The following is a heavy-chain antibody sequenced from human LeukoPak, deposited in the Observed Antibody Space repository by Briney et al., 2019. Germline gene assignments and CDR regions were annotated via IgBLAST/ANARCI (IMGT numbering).Heavy chain of an antibody. D-gene: IGHD3-3*01. CDR2: IYYSGST. CDR3: ARVRFLEWSPFDP. Sequence: SETLSLTCTVSGGSISSYYWSWIRQPPGKGLEGIGYIYYSGSTNYNPSLKSRVTISVDTSKNQFSLKLSSVTAADTAVYYCARVRFLEWSPFDPWGQGTLVTVSS. J-gene: IGHJ5*02. CDR1: GGSISSYY. V-gene: IGHV4-59*01.